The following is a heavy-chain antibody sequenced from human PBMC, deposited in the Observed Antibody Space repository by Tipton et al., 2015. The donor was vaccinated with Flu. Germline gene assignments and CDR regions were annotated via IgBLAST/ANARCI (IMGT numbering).Heavy chain of an antibody. J-gene: IGHJ2*01. CDR1: GDSISSGYY. CDR2: ISHSGRT. D-gene: IGHD3-10*01. V-gene: IGHV4-38-2*01. CDR3: ARSTYYYVSVTSEC. Sequence: TLSLTCAVSGDSISSGYYWGWIRQPPGKGLEWIGSISHSGRTYYKPSLKSRVTMSLDTSENQLSLNLRFVTAADTAVYYCARSTYYYVSVTSECWGRRTL.